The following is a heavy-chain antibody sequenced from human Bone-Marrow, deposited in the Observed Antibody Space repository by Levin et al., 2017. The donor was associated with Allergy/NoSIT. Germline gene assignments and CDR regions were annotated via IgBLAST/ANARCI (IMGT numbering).Heavy chain of an antibody. J-gene: IGHJ6*02. V-gene: IGHV4-59*03. CDR1: GGSMRSVY. CDR2: IYYGGGA. D-gene: IGHD3-10*01. Sequence: PSETLSLTCTVSGGSMRSVYWTWIRQSPGKGLEWIGNIYYGGGANYNPSLRGRVAFSLDTPESQFSLRLTSLTAAATAVYYCARDRNFYSASGSRDSGMDVWGQGTSVTVSS. CDR3: ARDRNFYSASGSRDSGMDV.